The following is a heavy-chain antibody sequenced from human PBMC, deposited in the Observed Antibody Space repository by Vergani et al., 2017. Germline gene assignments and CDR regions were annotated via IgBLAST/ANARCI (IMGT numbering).Heavy chain of an antibody. CDR1: GITFWKFG. CDR3: AREALRPGFDY. CDR2: ISWNSGAV. V-gene: IGHV3-9*01. J-gene: IGHJ4*02. D-gene: IGHD1-14*01. Sequence: EVDLVESGGGLAQPGGSLRLSCEASGITFWKFGMHWVRQGPGKGLEWVSGISWNSGAVDYADSVRGRFTISRDNAKNSLFLEMNSLRFEDTAVYYCAREALRPGFDYWGQGTLVTVSS.